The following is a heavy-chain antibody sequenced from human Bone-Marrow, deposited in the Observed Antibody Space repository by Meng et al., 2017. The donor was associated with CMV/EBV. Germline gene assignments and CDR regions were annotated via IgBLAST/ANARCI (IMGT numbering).Heavy chain of an antibody. Sequence: GESLKISCAASGFTFSSYEMHWVRQAPGKGLEWLSHIDSSGSVIYYTDSVKGRFAISRDNAKNSLYLQMNSLRAEDTAVYYCARADYYDTSGYHYLDYWGQGTLVTSPQ. V-gene: IGHV3-48*03. CDR1: GFTFSSYE. CDR2: IDSSGSVI. CDR3: ARADYYDTSGYHYLDY. J-gene: IGHJ4*02. D-gene: IGHD3-22*01.